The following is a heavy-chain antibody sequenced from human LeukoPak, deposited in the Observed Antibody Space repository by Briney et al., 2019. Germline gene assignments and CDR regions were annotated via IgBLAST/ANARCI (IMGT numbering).Heavy chain of an antibody. CDR1: GLTFSSYA. Sequence: PGRSLRLSCAASGLTFSSYAMHWVRQAPGKGLEWVAVIPYDGSNKYYADSVKGRFTISRDNSKNTLYLQMNSLRAEDTAVYYCAREDIVIVPAPRPYYYYGMDVWGQGTTVTVSS. CDR2: IPYDGSNK. D-gene: IGHD2-2*01. CDR3: AREDIVIVPAPRPYYYYGMDV. J-gene: IGHJ6*02. V-gene: IGHV3-30-3*01.